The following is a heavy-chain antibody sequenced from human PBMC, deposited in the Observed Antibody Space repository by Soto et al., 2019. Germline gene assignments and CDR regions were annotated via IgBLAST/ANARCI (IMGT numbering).Heavy chain of an antibody. CDR1: GFTFSNYA. CDR2: ISGGGGGT. Sequence: EVQLLESGGGLVQPGGSLRLSCAASGFTFSNYAMSWVRQAPGKGLEWVSTISGGGGGTYYADSVKGRFPITRDNSKNKLYLQMNSLRAEDTAVDYCACTAFITMVHNWFDPWGQGTLVTVAS. J-gene: IGHJ5*02. V-gene: IGHV3-23*01. D-gene: IGHD3-10*01. CDR3: ACTAFITMVHNWFDP.